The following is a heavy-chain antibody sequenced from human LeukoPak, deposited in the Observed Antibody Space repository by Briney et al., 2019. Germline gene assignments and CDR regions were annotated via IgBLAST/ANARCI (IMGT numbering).Heavy chain of an antibody. CDR3: ARVGAYCTSTSCLDY. D-gene: IGHD2-2*01. V-gene: IGHV1-18*01. Sequence: ASVKVSCKASGYTFTNYGISWVRQAPGQGLEWMGWISAYNGNTNYAQTLQGRVTMTTDTSTSTAYMELRSLTSDDTAVYYCARVGAYCTSTSCLDYWGQGTLVTVSS. J-gene: IGHJ4*02. CDR1: GYTFTNYG. CDR2: ISAYNGNT.